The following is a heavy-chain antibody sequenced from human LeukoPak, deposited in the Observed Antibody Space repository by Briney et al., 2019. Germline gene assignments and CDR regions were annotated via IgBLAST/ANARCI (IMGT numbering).Heavy chain of an antibody. CDR2: ISGSGGST. D-gene: IGHD5-18*01. CDR3: AKARGYSYGFNSGFDY. Sequence: GGSLRLSCAASGFTFSSYAMSWVRQAPGKGLEWDSAISGSGGSTYYADSVKGRFTISRDNSKNTLYLQMNSLRAEDTAVYYCAKARGYSYGFNSGFDYWGQGTLVTVSS. J-gene: IGHJ4*02. V-gene: IGHV3-23*01. CDR1: GFTFSSYA.